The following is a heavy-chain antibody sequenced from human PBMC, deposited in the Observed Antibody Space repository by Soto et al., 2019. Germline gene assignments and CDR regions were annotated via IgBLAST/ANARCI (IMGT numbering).Heavy chain of an antibody. CDR2: ISSSSSYI. Sequence: EVQLVESGGGLVKPGGSLRLSCAASGFTFSSYSMNWVRQAPGKGLEWVSSISSSSSYIYYADSVKGRFTISRDNAKNPLYLQMNSLRAEDTAVYYCARDLGTEYSSSGGLDYWGQGTLVTVSS. D-gene: IGHD6-6*01. J-gene: IGHJ4*02. CDR3: ARDLGTEYSSSGGLDY. CDR1: GFTFSSYS. V-gene: IGHV3-21*01.